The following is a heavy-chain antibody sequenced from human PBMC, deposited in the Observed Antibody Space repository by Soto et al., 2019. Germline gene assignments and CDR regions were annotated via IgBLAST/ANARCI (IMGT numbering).Heavy chain of an antibody. Sequence: QLQLQESGPGLVKPSETLSLTCTVSGGSISSSSYYWGWIRQPPGKGLEWIGSIYYSGSTYYNPSLKSRVTISVDTSKNQFSLKLSSVTAADTAVYYCARQRLRNYGDYISFGLTSFDYWGQGTLVTVSS. V-gene: IGHV4-39*01. CDR2: IYYSGST. J-gene: IGHJ4*02. CDR1: GGSISSSSYY. CDR3: ARQRLRNYGDYISFGLTSFDY. D-gene: IGHD4-17*01.